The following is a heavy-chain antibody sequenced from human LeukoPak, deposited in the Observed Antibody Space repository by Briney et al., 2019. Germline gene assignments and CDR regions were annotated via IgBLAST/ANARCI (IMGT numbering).Heavy chain of an antibody. CDR1: GFTFSSYS. J-gene: IGHJ5*02. Sequence: GGSLRLSCAASGFTFSSYSMNWVRQAPGKGLEWVSSISSSSSYIYYADSVKGRFTISRDNAKNSLYLQMNGLRAEDTAVYYCARDLYSRASRFDPWGQGTLVTVSS. CDR3: ARDLYSRASRFDP. D-gene: IGHD6-13*01. V-gene: IGHV3-21*01. CDR2: ISSSSSYI.